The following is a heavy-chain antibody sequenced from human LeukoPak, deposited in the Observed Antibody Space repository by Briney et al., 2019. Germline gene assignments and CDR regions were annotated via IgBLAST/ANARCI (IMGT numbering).Heavy chain of an antibody. CDR2: ISGSGGST. CDR3: ARGFHYYDSRSGYYYYMDV. J-gene: IGHJ6*03. CDR1: GFTFSSYA. D-gene: IGHD3-22*01. Sequence: GGSLRLSCAASGFTFSSYAMSWVRQAPGKGLEWVSAISGSGGSTYYADSVKGRFTISRDNSKNTLYLQMNSLRAEDTAVYYCARGFHYYDSRSGYYYYMDVWGKGTTVTVSS. V-gene: IGHV3-23*01.